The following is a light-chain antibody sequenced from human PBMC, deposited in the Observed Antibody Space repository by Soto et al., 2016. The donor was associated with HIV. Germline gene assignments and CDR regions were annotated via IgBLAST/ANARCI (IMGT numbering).Light chain of an antibody. CDR3: QQYENYPYT. Sequence: DIQMTQSPSTLSASIGDRVTITCRASQSFSSWLAWYQQKPGKAPKLLMSATSVLESGVPSRFSGSGSGTEFTLTISSLQPEDFATYYCQQYENYPYTFGQGTKLEIK. V-gene: IGKV1-5*03. J-gene: IGKJ2*01. CDR2: ATS. CDR1: QSFSSW.